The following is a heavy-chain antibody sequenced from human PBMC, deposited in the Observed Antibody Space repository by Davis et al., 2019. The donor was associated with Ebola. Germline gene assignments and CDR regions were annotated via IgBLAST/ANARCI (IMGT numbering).Heavy chain of an antibody. CDR3: ATRFSNSDGALDI. CDR2: ISGSGGST. V-gene: IGHV3-23*01. Sequence: PGGSLRLSCAASGFTFSSYAMSWVRQAPGKGLEWVSAISGSGGSTYYADSVKGRFTISRDNSKDSLYLQMTSLRVEDTAVYYCATRFSNSDGALDIWGQGTLVTVSS. CDR1: GFTFSSYA. J-gene: IGHJ3*02. D-gene: IGHD1-7*01.